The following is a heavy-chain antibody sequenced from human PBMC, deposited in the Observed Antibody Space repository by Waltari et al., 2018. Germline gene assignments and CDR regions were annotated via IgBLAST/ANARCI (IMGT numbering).Heavy chain of an antibody. CDR3: ARDLTMTLTFDY. CDR1: GGSFRGYY. V-gene: IGHV4-34*01. Sequence: QVQLQPWGAGLLKPSETLSLTCPVSGGSFRGYYVSGIRQPPGKGLEWIGEINHSGSTNYNPSLKSRVTISVDTSKNQFSLKLSSVTAADTAVYYCARDLTMTLTFDYWGQGTLVTVSS. CDR2: INHSGST. J-gene: IGHJ4*02. D-gene: IGHD3-22*01.